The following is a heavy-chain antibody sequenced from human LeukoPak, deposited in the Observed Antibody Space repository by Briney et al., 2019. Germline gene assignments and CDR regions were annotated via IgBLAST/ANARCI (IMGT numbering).Heavy chain of an antibody. CDR2: IYYSGST. D-gene: IGHD3-22*01. J-gene: IGHJ4*02. CDR3: AASSGYSPYYFDY. V-gene: IGHV4-59*01. CDR1: GGSISSYY. Sequence: SETLSLTCTVSGGSISSYYWSWIRQPPGKGLEWIGYIYYSGSTNYNPSLKSRVTISVDTSKNQFSLKLSSVTAANTAVYYCAASSGYSPYYFDYWGQGTLVTVSS.